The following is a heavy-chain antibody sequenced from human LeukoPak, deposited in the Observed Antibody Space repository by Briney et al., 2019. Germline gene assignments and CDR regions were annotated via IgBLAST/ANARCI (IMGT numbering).Heavy chain of an antibody. CDR3: ARDMRDSSWNLPLN. CDR2: IIPILGIA. J-gene: IGHJ4*02. D-gene: IGHD6-13*01. Sequence: GASVKVSCKASGGTFSSYAISWVRQAPGQGLEWMGRIIPILGIANYAQKFQGRVTITADKSTSTAYMELSSLRSEDTAVYYCARDMRDSSWNLPLNWGQGTLVTVSS. V-gene: IGHV1-69*04. CDR1: GGTFSSYA.